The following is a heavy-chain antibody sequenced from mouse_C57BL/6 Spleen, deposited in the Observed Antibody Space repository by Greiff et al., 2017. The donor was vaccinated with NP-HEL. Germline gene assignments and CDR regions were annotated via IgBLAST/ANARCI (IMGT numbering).Heavy chain of an antibody. CDR1: GYTFTSYG. CDR2: IYPRSGNT. Sequence: QVQLQQSGAELARPGASVKLSCKASGYTFTSYGISWVKQRTGQGLEWIGEIYPRSGNTYYNEKFKGKATLTADKSSSTAYMELRSLTSEDSAVYFCARGGSSYSNYWYFDVWGTVTTVTVSS. J-gene: IGHJ1*03. D-gene: IGHD2-5*01. V-gene: IGHV1-81*01. CDR3: ARGGSSYSNYWYFDV.